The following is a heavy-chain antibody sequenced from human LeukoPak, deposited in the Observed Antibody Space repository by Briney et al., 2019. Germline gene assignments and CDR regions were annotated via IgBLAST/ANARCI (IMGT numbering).Heavy chain of an antibody. D-gene: IGHD6-19*01. CDR1: GFTFSSNG. CDR2: IRNDGSNK. CDR3: AKDRWGAVASFDY. V-gene: IGHV3-30*02. J-gene: IGHJ4*02. Sequence: GGSLRLSCVASGFTFSSNGMHWVRQAPGKGLEWVASIRNDGSNKYYVDSAKGRFTIYRDNSKNMLYLQMSSLGTEDTAVYYCAKDRWGAVASFDYWGQGTLVTVSS.